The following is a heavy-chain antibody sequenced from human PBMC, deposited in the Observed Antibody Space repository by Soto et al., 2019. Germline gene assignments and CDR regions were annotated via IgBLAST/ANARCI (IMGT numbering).Heavy chain of an antibody. Sequence: QVQLVQSGAEVKKPGASVRVSCQTSAYTFTNYAVSWVRQAPGQGLEWMGWISGDNGNTIYAQKFQGRVTMTTDTSTSKAYMQLRSLRSYDTAVYYCATGLLGYCSGGSCYSESWGQGTLVTVSS. CDR3: ATGLLGYCSGGSCYSES. CDR1: AYTFTNYA. V-gene: IGHV1-18*01. D-gene: IGHD2-15*01. CDR2: ISGDNGNT. J-gene: IGHJ4*02.